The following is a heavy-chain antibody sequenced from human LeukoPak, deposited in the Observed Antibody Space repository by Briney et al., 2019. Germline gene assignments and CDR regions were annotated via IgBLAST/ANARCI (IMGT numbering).Heavy chain of an antibody. CDR3: AKDGDYYGLFDY. J-gene: IGHJ4*02. D-gene: IGHD3-10*01. CDR2: ISRSAGST. CDR1: GFAFSSYA. Sequence: GGSLRLSCAASGFAFSSYAMSWVRQAPGKGLEWVSTISRSAGSTYYADSVKGRFTISRDNSKNTLYLQMNSLRAEDTAVNYCAKDGDYYGLFDYWGQGTLVTVSS. V-gene: IGHV3-23*01.